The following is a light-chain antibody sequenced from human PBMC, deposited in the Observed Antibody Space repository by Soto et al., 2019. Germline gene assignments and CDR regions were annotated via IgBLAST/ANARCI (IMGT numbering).Light chain of an antibody. CDR1: NTDLSNYDS. V-gene: IGLV2-14*01. J-gene: IGLJ2*01. CDR3: ASYSGTNSWL. CDR2: EVT. Sequence: QSALTQPASVSGFLGQSITISCTGANTDLSNYDSVSWYQQRPGNAPKLILFEVTKRPSGISSRFSGSKSGTAASLTISHLQADDESFCHCASYSGTNSWLFGGGTKLTVL.